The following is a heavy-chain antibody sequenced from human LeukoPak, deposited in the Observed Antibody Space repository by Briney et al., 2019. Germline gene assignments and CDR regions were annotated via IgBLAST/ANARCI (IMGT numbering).Heavy chain of an antibody. CDR1: GFTFSGSA. D-gene: IGHD3-22*01. CDR3: ANAYYYDSTGSEAFDY. J-gene: IGHJ4*02. CDR2: ISSSGSTI. V-gene: IGHV3-48*03. Sequence: GGSLKLSCAASGFTFSGSAMHWVRQAPGKGLEWVSYISSSGSTIYYADSVKGRFTISRDNAKNSLYLQMNSLRAEDTAVYYCANAYYYDSTGSEAFDYWGQGTLVTVSS.